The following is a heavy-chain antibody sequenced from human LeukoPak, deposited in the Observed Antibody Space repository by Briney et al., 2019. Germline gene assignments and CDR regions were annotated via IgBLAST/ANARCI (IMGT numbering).Heavy chain of an antibody. CDR3: ASHPLAYGTRTPALHY. CDR2: FAPEDDEA. J-gene: IGHJ4*02. Sequence: ASVKVSCKVSGYPLTELAIHWVRQAPGKGLEWLGGFAPEDDEAISARKFQGRVAYAPKFQGRVTMTEDTSTDTAYMGLSSLTSEDTAVYYCASHPLAYGTRTPALHYWGQGTLVVVSS. CDR1: GYPLTELA. D-gene: IGHD3-10*01. V-gene: IGHV1-24*01.